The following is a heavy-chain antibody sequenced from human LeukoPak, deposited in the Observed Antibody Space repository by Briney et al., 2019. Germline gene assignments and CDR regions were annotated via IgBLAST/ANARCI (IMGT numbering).Heavy chain of an antibody. Sequence: ASVKVSCKASGYTFTSYGISWVRQAPGQGLEWMGWISAYNGNTNYAQKLQGRVTMTTDTSTSTAYMELRSLRSDDTAVYYCARVSYSSSWYYFGERYYYYYMDVWGKGTTVTVSS. J-gene: IGHJ6*03. D-gene: IGHD6-13*01. V-gene: IGHV1-18*01. CDR3: ARVSYSSSWYYFGERYYYYYMDV. CDR1: GYTFTSYG. CDR2: ISAYNGNT.